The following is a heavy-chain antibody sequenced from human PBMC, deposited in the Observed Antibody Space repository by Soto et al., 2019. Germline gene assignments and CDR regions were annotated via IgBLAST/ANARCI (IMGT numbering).Heavy chain of an antibody. Sequence: QVQLVESGGGVVQPGRSLRLSCAASGFTFSDYGMHWVRQAPGKGLEWVAVIWYDGSNKYYADSVKGRITVSRDNSENTLYLEMNSLSPEDTAVYYCARDAYISGYENIDYWGQGTLVTVSS. D-gene: IGHD3-22*01. CDR2: IWYDGSNK. CDR3: ARDAYISGYENIDY. V-gene: IGHV3-33*01. J-gene: IGHJ4*02. CDR1: GFTFSDYG.